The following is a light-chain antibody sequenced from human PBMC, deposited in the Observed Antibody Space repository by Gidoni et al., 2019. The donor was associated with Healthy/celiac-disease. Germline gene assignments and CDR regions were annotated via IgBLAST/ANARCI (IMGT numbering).Light chain of an antibody. CDR3: QQYNNWPPWT. V-gene: IGKV3-15*01. CDR2: GAS. CDR1: QSVSSN. J-gene: IGKJ1*01. Sequence: ASQSVSSNLAWYQQKPGQAPRLLIYGASTSATGIPARFSGSGSGTEFTLTISSLQSEDFAVYYCQQYNNWPPWTFGQGTKVEIK.